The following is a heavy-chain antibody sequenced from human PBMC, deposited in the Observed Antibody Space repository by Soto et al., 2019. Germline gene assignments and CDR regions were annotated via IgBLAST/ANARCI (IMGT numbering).Heavy chain of an antibody. CDR1: GYTFTSYG. CDR3: ARDGRNGGYLDY. D-gene: IGHD2-8*01. CDR2: ISGYNGNT. V-gene: IGHV1-18*01. J-gene: IGHJ4*02. Sequence: QVQLVQSGAEVKKPGASVKVSCKASGYTFTSYGISWVRQAPGQGLEWMGWISGYNGNTNYAQKFQGRVDLTTDTSTGTAYMELRSPRSEDTAVYYCARDGRNGGYLDYWGQGTLVTVSS.